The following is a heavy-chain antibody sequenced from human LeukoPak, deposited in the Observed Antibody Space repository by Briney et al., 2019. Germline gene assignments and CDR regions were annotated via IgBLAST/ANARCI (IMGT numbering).Heavy chain of an antibody. CDR3: ARQSFAPFQVGPETPIES. Sequence: SETLSLTCTVSGGSISSGGYYGSWIRQPPGQGLVGTGYNDHSGSTYYNPSLKSRVTISVDRSKNQFSLKLTSVTAADTAVYYCARQSFAPFQVGPETPIESWGQGTLVTVSS. D-gene: IGHD1-26*01. CDR2: NDHSGST. V-gene: IGHV4-30-2*01. J-gene: IGHJ4*02. CDR1: GGSISSGGYY.